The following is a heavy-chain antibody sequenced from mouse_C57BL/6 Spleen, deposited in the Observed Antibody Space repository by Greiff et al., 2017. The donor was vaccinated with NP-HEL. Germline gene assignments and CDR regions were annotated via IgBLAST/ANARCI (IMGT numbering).Heavy chain of an antibody. V-gene: IGHV3-6*01. Sequence: EVKLQESGPGLVKPSQSLSLTCSVTGYSITSGYYWNWIRQFPGNKLEWMGYISYDGSNNYNPSLKNRISITRDTSKNQFFLKLNSVTTEDTATYYCARIGFYSNYDYFDYWGQGTTLTVSS. CDR3: ARIGFYSNYDYFDY. CDR2: ISYDGSN. D-gene: IGHD2-5*01. CDR1: GYSITSGYY. J-gene: IGHJ2*01.